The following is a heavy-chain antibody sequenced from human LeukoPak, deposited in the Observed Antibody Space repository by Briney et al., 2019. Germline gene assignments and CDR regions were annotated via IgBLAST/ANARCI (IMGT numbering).Heavy chain of an antibody. Sequence: SSETLSLTCTVSGGSITSYYWSWIRQPPGKGLEWIGYIYYSGSTNYNPSLKSRVTISVETSKNQFSLKLSSVTAADTAVYYCARDDYGGNSDDAFDIWGQGTMVTVSS. D-gene: IGHD4-23*01. J-gene: IGHJ3*02. CDR3: ARDDYGGNSDDAFDI. V-gene: IGHV4-59*01. CDR2: IYYSGST. CDR1: GGSITSYY.